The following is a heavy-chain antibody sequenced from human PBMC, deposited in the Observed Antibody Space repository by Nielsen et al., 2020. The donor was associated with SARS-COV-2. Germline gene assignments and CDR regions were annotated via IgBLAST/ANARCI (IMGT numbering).Heavy chain of an antibody. D-gene: IGHD3-22*01. CDR3: ARGSYYYDSSGLDI. CDR1: GFTFSSYA. J-gene: IGHJ3*02. CDR2: IWYDGSNK. V-gene: IGHV3-33*08. Sequence: GGSLRLSCAASGFTFSSYAMSWVRQAPGKGLEWMAVIWYDGSNKYYADSVKGRFTISRDNSKNTLYLQMNSLRAEDTAVYYCARGSYYYDSSGLDIWGQGTMVTVSS.